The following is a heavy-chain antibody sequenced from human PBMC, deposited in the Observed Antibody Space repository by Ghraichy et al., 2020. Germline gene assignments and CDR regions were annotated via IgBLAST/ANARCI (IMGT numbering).Heavy chain of an antibody. CDR1: GTSIDSHY. J-gene: IGHJ4*02. CDR2: IYYSGTT. Sequence: SETLYLTCTVSGTSIDSHYWTWIRQSPGKGLEWIGYIYYSGTTNYNPSLESRVTISVDTSQNQFSLRLSSVTAADTAVYYCARVKTVSRLDYWGQGTQVTVSS. D-gene: IGHD2-21*02. CDR3: ARVKTVSRLDY. V-gene: IGHV4-59*11.